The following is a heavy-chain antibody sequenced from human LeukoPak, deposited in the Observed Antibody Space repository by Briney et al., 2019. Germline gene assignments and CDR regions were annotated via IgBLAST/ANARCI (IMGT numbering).Heavy chain of an antibody. V-gene: IGHV4-4*07. CDR1: GRSLSIYY. J-gene: IGHJ3*02. Sequence: ADTLSLLCTLSGRSLSIYYWSWIRQPGGKGLEWLGCIYTSGSNNYNPSRKSRFPIPEETSKNQFSLKMSSVTAGGTAVFYFAREGEESGFWSGSGPWIWGEETRVSVS. CDR2: IYTSGSN. CDR3: AREGEESGFWSGSGPWI. D-gene: IGHD3-3*01.